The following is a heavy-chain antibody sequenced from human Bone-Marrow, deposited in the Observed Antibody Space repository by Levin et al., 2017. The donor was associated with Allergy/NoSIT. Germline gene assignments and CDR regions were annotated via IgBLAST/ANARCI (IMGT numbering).Heavy chain of an antibody. D-gene: IGHD2-2*01. CDR3: SKDLLPAAVPPYYYYMDV. V-gene: IGHV3-23*01. Sequence: GESLKISCVASGFMFSSFAMSWVRQAPGKGLEWVSSMSGGGDDTFYADSVKGRFTISRDNSKNTLYLQMNSLTAEDTAVYFCSKDLLPAAVPPYYYYMDVWGKGTAVAVSS. J-gene: IGHJ6*03. CDR1: GFMFSSFA. CDR2: MSGGGDDT.